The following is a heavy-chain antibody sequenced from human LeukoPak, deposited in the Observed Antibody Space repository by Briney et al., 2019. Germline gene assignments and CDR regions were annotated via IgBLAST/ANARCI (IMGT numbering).Heavy chain of an antibody. CDR3: ATCGITGTASDY. J-gene: IGHJ4*02. D-gene: IGHD1-20*01. CDR2: FDPEDGET. V-gene: IGHV1-24*01. Sequence: ASVKVSCKVSGYTLTELSMHWVRQAPGKGLEWMGGFDPEDGETIHAQKFQGRVTMTEDTSTDTAYMELRSLRSEDTAVYYCATCGITGTASDYWGQETLVTVAS. CDR1: GYTLTELS.